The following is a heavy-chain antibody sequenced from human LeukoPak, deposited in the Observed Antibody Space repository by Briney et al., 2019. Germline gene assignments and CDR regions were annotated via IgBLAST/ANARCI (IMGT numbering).Heavy chain of an antibody. D-gene: IGHD5-24*01. V-gene: IGHV3-7*01. CDR1: AFTFSRYW. CDR2: IKDDGRQK. Sequence: GGSLRLSCAPSAFTFSRYWMTWVRQTPEKGLEWVASIKDDGRQKYYVDSVKGRFTVSRDNAKNSAYLQMDSLRVEDTALYYCARDPSRGFDTWGQGTLVTVSS. J-gene: IGHJ4*02. CDR3: ARDPSRGFDT.